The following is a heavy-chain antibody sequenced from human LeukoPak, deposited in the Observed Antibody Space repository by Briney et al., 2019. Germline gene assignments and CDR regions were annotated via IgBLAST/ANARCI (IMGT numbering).Heavy chain of an antibody. V-gene: IGHV3-7*01. CDR1: GFTFDSLW. CDR3: ARTYSSGLLVDP. J-gene: IGHJ5*02. CDR2: TKEDGSEK. Sequence: PGGSLRLSCVASGFTFDSLWMTWVRQAPGKGLKWVANTKEDGSEKYYVNSVKGRFTISRDNAKKSLYLQMNSLGAEDTAVYYCARTYSSGLLVDPWGQGTLVTVSS. D-gene: IGHD3-10*01.